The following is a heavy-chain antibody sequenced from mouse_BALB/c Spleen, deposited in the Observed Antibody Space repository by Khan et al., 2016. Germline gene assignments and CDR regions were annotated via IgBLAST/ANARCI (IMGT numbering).Heavy chain of an antibody. CDR1: GFSLNGFG. CDR2: IWGDGST. Sequence: QVQLKESGPGLVAPSQSLSITCTVSGFSLNGFGVNWVRQPPGKGLEWLGMIWGDGSTDYNSALKSRLSISEDNSKSQVFLKMNSLQTDDTARYYCASYYDYDGGFGYWGQGTLVTVSA. CDR3: ASYYDYDGGFGY. J-gene: IGHJ3*01. V-gene: IGHV2-6-7*01. D-gene: IGHD2-4*01.